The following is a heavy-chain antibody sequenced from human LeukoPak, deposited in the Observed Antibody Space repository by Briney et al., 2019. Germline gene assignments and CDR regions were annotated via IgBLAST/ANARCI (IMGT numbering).Heavy chain of an antibody. CDR2: IYTSGST. Sequence: SQTLSLTCTVSGGSISSGSYYWSWIRQPAGKGLEWIGRIYTSGSTNYNPSLKSRVTISVDTSKNQFSLKLSSVTAADTAVYHCARDGVIPAAKIYYYYYYMDVWGKGTTVTVSS. V-gene: IGHV4-61*02. D-gene: IGHD2-2*01. CDR3: ARDGVIPAAKIYYYYYYMDV. CDR1: GGSISSGSYY. J-gene: IGHJ6*03.